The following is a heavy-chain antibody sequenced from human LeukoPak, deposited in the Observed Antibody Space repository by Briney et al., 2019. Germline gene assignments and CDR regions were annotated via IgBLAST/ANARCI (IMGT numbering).Heavy chain of an antibody. J-gene: IGHJ4*02. Sequence: GGSLRLSCAASGFNFSVYSMNWVRQAPGKGLEWVSSISSRSYTDYADSVRGRFTISRDNAKNSLFLQMNSLRAEDTAVYYCASYGGFTSATLVDLLWGQGTLVTVSS. D-gene: IGHD4-23*01. CDR2: ISSRSYT. V-gene: IGHV3-69-1*01. CDR1: GFNFSVYS. CDR3: ASYGGFTSATLVDLL.